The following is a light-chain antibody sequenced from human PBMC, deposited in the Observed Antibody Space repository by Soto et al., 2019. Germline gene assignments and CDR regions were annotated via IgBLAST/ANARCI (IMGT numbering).Light chain of an antibody. V-gene: IGLV1-47*02. CDR3: AACDDSLSGWV. CDR1: WSNIGSNF. J-gene: IGLJ3*02. CDR2: TNG. Sequence: QPVLTQPPSVSGTPGQRVTISCSGSWSNIGSNFVSWYQQLPGTAPKLLISTNGQRASGVPDRLSGSKSGTSASLAISGLRSEDEADYFCAACDDSLSGWVFGGGTKLTVL.